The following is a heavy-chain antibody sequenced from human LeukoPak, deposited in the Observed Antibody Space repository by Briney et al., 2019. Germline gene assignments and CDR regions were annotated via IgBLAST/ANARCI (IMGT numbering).Heavy chain of an antibody. J-gene: IGHJ3*02. CDR1: GFSLKSYS. CDR3: ARDRGGYGLDDAFDI. Sequence: PGGSLRLSCAGSGFSLKSYSLSWVRQAPGKGREWVAFIRYDGSNKHYATSVKGRFTISRDNYKHTLYLKMNRLRAEDTAVYYCARDRGGYGLDDAFDIWGQATMVTVS. CDR2: IRYDGSNK. V-gene: IGHV3-30*02. D-gene: IGHD5-12*01.